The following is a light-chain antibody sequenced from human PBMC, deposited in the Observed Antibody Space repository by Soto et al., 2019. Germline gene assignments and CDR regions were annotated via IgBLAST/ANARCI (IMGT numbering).Light chain of an antibody. CDR2: KAS. CDR3: QQYNSYSPWT. V-gene: IGKV1-5*03. CDR1: QSIIIW. Sequence: DIQMTQSPSTLSASVGDRVTITCRASQSIIIWLAWYQQKPGKAPKLLIYKASSLESGVPSRFSGSGSGTEFTLTISSLQPDDFATYYCQQYNSYSPWTFGQGTKVEIK. J-gene: IGKJ1*01.